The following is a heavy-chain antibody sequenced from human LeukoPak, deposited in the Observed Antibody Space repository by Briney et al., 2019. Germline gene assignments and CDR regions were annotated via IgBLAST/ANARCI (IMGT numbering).Heavy chain of an antibody. V-gene: IGHV3-7*01. CDR2: IKQDGSEK. D-gene: IGHD2-2*02. CDR1: GFTFSSYW. Sequence: GGSLRLSCAASGFTFSSYWMSWVRQAPGKGLEWVANIKQDGSEKYYVDSVTGRFTISRDNAKNSLYLQMNSLRAEDTAVYYCATHIVVVPAAIGWFDPWGQGTLVTASS. CDR3: ATHIVVVPAAIGWFDP. J-gene: IGHJ5*02.